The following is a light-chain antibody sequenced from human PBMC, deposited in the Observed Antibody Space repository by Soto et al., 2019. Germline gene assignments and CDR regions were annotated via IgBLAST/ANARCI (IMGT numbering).Light chain of an antibody. Sequence: DIPMTQSPSTLSASVGDRVTITCRASQSISNWLAWYQQKPGKAPNLLISKASGLESGVPSRFSGSGSGTEFTLTISSLQPDDSATYYCQHYNNYSPTFGGGTKVEI. J-gene: IGKJ4*01. V-gene: IGKV1-5*03. CDR3: QHYNNYSPT. CDR2: KAS. CDR1: QSISNW.